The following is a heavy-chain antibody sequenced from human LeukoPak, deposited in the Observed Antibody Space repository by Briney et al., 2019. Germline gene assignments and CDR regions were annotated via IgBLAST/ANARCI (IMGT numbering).Heavy chain of an antibody. Sequence: SVKVSCKASGGTFSSYAISWVRQAPGQGLEWMGGIIPIFGTANYAQKFQGRVTITADESTSTAYMELSSLGSEDTAVYYCARSFGGGVGYYYYMGVWGKGTTVTVSS. D-gene: IGHD2-21*01. J-gene: IGHJ6*03. CDR1: GGTFSSYA. CDR2: IIPIFGTA. V-gene: IGHV1-69*13. CDR3: ARSFGGGVGYYYYMGV.